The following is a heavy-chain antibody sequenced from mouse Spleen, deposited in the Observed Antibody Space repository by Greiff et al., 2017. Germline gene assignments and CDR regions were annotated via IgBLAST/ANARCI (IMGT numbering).Heavy chain of an antibody. CDR3: ARELWYLYYAMDY. CDR2: IYPGSGNT. CDR1: GYSFTSYY. J-gene: IGHJ4*01. Sequence: QVQLQQSGPELVKPGASVKISCKASGYSFTSYYIHWVKQRPGQGLEWIGWIYPGSGNTKYNEKFKGKATLTADTSSSTAYMQLSSLTSEDSAVYYCARELWYLYYAMDYWGQGTSVTVSS. V-gene: IGHV1-66*01. D-gene: IGHD2-1*01.